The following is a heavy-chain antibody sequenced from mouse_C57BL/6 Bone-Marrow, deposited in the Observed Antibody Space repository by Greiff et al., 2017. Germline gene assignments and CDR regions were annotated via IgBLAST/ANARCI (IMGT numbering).Heavy chain of an antibody. D-gene: IGHD1-1*02. CDR3: ASLGGNYFDF. CDR2: IYPEFGDT. J-gene: IGHJ2*01. CDR1: GFNIKDDY. V-gene: IGHV14-4*01. Sequence: EVKLQQPGAELVRPGASVKLSCTASGFNIKDDYIHWVKQGPDHGLEWIGWIYPEFGDTEYAPQFPGTATRTLDASSNTAYLQLSSLTSEYTAVYYCASLGGNYFDFWGQGTPLTVAS.